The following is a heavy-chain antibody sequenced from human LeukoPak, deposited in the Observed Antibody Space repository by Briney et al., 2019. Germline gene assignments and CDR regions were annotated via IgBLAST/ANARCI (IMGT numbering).Heavy chain of an antibody. CDR3: ASSRERGSGSYYTDY. V-gene: IGHV3-11*03. CDR1: GFTFSDNY. J-gene: IGHJ4*02. CDR2: ISSSSSYT. Sequence: GGSLRFSCTASGFTFSDNYISWIRQAPGKGLEWVSYISSSSSYTNYADSVKGRFTISRDNAKNSLYLQMNSLRAEDTAVYYCASSRERGSGSYYTDYWGQGALVTVSS. D-gene: IGHD3-10*01.